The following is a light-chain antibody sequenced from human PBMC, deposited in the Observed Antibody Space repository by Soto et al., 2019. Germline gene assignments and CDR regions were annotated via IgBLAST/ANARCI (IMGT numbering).Light chain of an antibody. CDR3: QQYNSYLFT. J-gene: IGKJ3*01. CDR2: DAS. V-gene: IGKV1-5*01. Sequence: DLQMTQYPSTLSASIGDRVTITCRASQSSSTWLAWYQQKPGKAPNLLIYDASTLESGVPSRFSGSGSGTEFTLTISSLQPDDFATYYCQQYNSYLFTFGPGTKVEVK. CDR1: QSSSTW.